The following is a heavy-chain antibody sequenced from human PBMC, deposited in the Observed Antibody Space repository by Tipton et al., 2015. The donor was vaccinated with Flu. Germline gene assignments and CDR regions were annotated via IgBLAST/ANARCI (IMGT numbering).Heavy chain of an antibody. V-gene: IGHV3-11*01. D-gene: IGHD3/OR15-3a*01. CDR2: MSGNGEFM. J-gene: IGHJ3*01. CDR1: GFNFSDHY. CDR3: ARFATWTDYPLRVFDL. Sequence: SLRLSCAASGFNFSDHYMSWVRQAPGKGPQWVAYMSGNGEFMYYADSVKGRVTISRDNAKKSLYLEMNSLRAEDAGIYYCARFATWTDYPLRVFDLWGQGTRVSLGS.